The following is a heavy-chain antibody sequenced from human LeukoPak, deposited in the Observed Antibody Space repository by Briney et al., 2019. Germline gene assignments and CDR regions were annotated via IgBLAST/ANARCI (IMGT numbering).Heavy chain of an antibody. D-gene: IGHD2-15*01. CDR2: TYYSGST. V-gene: IGHV4-31*03. Sequence: SQTLSLTCTVSGGSISSGGYYWSWIRQHPGMGLEWIGYTYYSGSTYYNPSLKSRVTISVDTSKNQFSLQLSSVPAADTAVYFWARVVVGCTHGFEYWGQGTL. CDR3: ARVVVGCTHGFEY. J-gene: IGHJ4*02. CDR1: GGSISSGGYY.